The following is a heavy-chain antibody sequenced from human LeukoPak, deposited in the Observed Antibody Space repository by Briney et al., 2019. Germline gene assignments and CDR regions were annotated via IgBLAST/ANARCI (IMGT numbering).Heavy chain of an antibody. CDR3: ARSGGYCGSTTCHVKYFDL. V-gene: IGHV4-38-2*02. CDR2: IYHSGSV. Sequence: SETLSLTCTVSGYSISSGYYWGWIRQPPGKGLEWIGSIYHSGSVYYNPSLKSRVTISVDTSKNQFSLKLSSVTAADTAVYYCARSGGYCGSTTCHVKYFDLWGRGTLVTVSS. CDR1: GYSISSGYY. J-gene: IGHJ2*01. D-gene: IGHD2-2*01.